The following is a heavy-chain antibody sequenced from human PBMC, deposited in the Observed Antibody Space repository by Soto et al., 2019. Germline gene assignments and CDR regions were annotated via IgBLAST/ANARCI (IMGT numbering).Heavy chain of an antibody. Sequence: EGSLRLSCAASGFTFSNFVMRWVRQTPGKGLEWVSTITGTGGDTYYTDSVKGRFTISRDNSKNTLYLQMSSLRAEDTALYYCTKASSDRHHMDVWGQGTTVTVSS. CDR2: ITGTGGDT. V-gene: IGHV3-23*01. CDR3: TKASSDRHHMDV. CDR1: GFTFSNFV. J-gene: IGHJ6*02.